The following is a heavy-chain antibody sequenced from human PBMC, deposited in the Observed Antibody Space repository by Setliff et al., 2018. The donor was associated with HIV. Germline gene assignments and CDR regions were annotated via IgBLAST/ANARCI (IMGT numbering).Heavy chain of an antibody. Sequence: ASVKVSCKASGYTFNSAYINWVRQAPGQGLEWMGIINPSAGSTSYAQRFQDRVTMTTDTSTSTVYMELSNLRSEYTAVYYCARGLWLVLYYFDNWGQGTLVTVSS. D-gene: IGHD6-19*01. J-gene: IGHJ4*02. V-gene: IGHV1-46*02. CDR1: GYTFNSAY. CDR2: INPSAGST. CDR3: ARGLWLVLYYFDN.